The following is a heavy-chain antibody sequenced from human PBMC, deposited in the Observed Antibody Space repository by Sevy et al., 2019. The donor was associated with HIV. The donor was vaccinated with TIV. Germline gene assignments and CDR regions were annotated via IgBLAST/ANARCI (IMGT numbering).Heavy chain of an antibody. CDR2: ISGSGGST. CDR1: GFTFSSYA. CDR3: AKDRYDFWSGYSTPD. Sequence: GGSLRLSCAASGFTFSSYAMSWVRQAPGKGLEWVSAISGSGGSTYYAGSVKGRFTISRDNSKNTLYLQMNSLRAEDTAVYYCAKDRYDFWSGYSTPDWGQGTLVTVSS. V-gene: IGHV3-23*01. J-gene: IGHJ4*02. D-gene: IGHD3-3*01.